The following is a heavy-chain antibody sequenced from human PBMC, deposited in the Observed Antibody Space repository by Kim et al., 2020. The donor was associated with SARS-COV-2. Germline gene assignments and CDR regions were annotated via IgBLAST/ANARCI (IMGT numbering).Heavy chain of an antibody. D-gene: IGHD3-16*02. CDR2: ISYDGSNK. CDR3: ARDRDDYVWGSYRYTGYYGMDV. J-gene: IGHJ6*02. V-gene: IGHV3-33*05. Sequence: GGSLRLSCAASGFTFSSYGMHWVRQAPGKGLEWVAVISYDGSNKYYADSVKGRFTISRDNSKNTLYLQMNSLRAEDTAVYYCARDRDDYVWGSYRYTGYYGMDVWGQGTTVTVSS. CDR1: GFTFSSYG.